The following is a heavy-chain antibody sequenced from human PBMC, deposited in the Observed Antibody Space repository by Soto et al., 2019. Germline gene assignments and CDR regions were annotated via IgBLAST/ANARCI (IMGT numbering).Heavy chain of an antibody. CDR3: ARGVGAYYLEY. Sequence: QVQLVQSGAEVKKPGSSVKVSCKASGGTFSTYAITWVRQAPGQGLEWLGGIIPIFGTTDYARKFQGRVTITAAEATSTVFIELSSLTSEDTAVYYCARGVGAYYLEYWGQGTLVTVAS. J-gene: IGHJ4*02. V-gene: IGHV1-69*01. D-gene: IGHD1-26*01. CDR2: IIPIFGTT. CDR1: GGTFSTYA.